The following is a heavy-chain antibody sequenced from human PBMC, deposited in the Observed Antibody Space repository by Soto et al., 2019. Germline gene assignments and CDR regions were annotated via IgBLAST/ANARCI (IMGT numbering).Heavy chain of an antibody. CDR3: AKLRGAGRHFDY. V-gene: IGHV3-23*01. D-gene: IGHD2-15*01. CDR1: GFTFSSYA. CDR2: VSIGGST. J-gene: IGHJ4*02. Sequence: DVQLLESGGGLVQPEGSLRLSCAASGFTFSSYAMGWVRQGPGKGLEWVAVVSIGGSTHYADSVRGRFTISRDNSKNTLSLQMNSLTAEDSAVYFCAKLRGAGRHFDYWGQGALVTVSS.